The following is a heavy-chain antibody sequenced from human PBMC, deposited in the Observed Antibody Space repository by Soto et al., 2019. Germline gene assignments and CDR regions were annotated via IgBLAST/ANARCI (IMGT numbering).Heavy chain of an antibody. D-gene: IGHD3-16*01. CDR3: AREGDYGAVGY. Sequence: QVQLVQSGAEVKKPGSSVKVSCKASGGTFSSYAISWVRQAPGQGLEWMGGIIPIFGTANYAQKFQGRVTITADESTSTADMALSSRRSEDTAVYYCAREGDYGAVGYWGQGTLVTVSS. CDR2: IIPIFGTA. CDR1: GGTFSSYA. J-gene: IGHJ4*02. V-gene: IGHV1-69*12.